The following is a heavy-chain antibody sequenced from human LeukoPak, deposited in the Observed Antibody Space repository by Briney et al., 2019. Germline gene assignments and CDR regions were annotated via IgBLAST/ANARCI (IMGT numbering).Heavy chain of an antibody. D-gene: IGHD5-12*01. CDR3: AKDLGVYSGYEESIDY. Sequence: GGSLRLSCAASGFTFSSYAMSWVRQAPGKGLEWVSAISGSGGSTYYADSVKGRFTLSRDNSKNTLYLQMNSLRAEDTAVYYCAKDLGVYSGYEESIDYWGQGTLVTVPS. CDR2: ISGSGGST. CDR1: GFTFSSYA. V-gene: IGHV3-23*01. J-gene: IGHJ4*02.